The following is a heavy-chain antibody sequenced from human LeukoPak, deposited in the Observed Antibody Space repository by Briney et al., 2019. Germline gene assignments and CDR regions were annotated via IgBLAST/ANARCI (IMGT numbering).Heavy chain of an antibody. Sequence: GGSLRLSCAASGFTFSSYWIHWVRQVPGKGLVWVSHISRDGSTTSYADSVKGRFTISRGNAKNTLYLQMNSLRAEDTAVYYCARACGGNCYHDYWGQGTLVTVSS. D-gene: IGHD2-21*02. V-gene: IGHV3-74*01. CDR2: ISRDGSTT. CDR3: ARACGGNCYHDY. J-gene: IGHJ4*02. CDR1: GFTFSSYW.